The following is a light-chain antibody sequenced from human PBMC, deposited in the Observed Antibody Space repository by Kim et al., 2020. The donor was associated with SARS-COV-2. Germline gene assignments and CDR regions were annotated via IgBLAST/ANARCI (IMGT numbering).Light chain of an antibody. V-gene: IGLV3-21*04. Sequence: SYELTQPPSVSVAPGETARITCGGNNIGSKSVHWYQQMPGQAPILVIFYNSDRPSGIPERFSGSNSGNTATLTISRVEDGDEADYYCQVWDTSSDHWVFGGGTQLTVL. CDR3: QVWDTSSDHWV. CDR2: YNS. CDR1: NIGSKS. J-gene: IGLJ3*02.